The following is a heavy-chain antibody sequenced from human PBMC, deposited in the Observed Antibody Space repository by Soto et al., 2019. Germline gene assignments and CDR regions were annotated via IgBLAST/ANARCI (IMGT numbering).Heavy chain of an antibody. J-gene: IGHJ4*02. CDR2: VLHDGTNK. V-gene: IGHV3-30*18. D-gene: IGHD4-17*01. CDR1: GFTFSSYA. Sequence: AGGSLRLSCAASGFTFSSYAMHWVRQAPGKGLEWVAVVLHDGTNKNHGDSVKGRFTISRDNSKNTVYLQMIRLRVEDTAVYYCAKGTSGTVTTGDLDYWGQGTLVTVSS. CDR3: AKGTSGTVTTGDLDY.